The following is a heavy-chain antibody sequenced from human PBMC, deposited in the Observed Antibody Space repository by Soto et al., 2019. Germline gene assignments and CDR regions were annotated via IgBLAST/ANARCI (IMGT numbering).Heavy chain of an antibody. CDR1: GFTFSDYA. D-gene: IGHD3-3*01. J-gene: IGHJ4*02. CDR2: ISSNGVST. Sequence: GGSLKLSCAASGFTFSDYAMSWVRQAPGKGLQWVSGISSNGVSTYYADSVKGRFTISRDNSKNTLFLQMNSLRAEDTAVYYCAKITVRQWLLSRYFDYWGQGSPVTVSS. CDR3: AKITVRQWLLSRYFDY. V-gene: IGHV3-23*01.